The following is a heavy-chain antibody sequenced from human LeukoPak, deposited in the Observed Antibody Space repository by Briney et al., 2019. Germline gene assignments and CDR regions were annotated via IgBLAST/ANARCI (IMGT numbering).Heavy chain of an antibody. CDR3: ARDLRYDFWSGYLNGFAP. V-gene: IGHV3-48*03. CDR2: ISSSGSTI. CDR1: GFTFSSYE. D-gene: IGHD3-3*01. Sequence: HGGSLRRSCAASGFTFSSYEMNWVRQAPGKGLEWVSYISSSGSTIYYADSVKGRFTISRDNAKNSLYLQMNSLRAEDTAVYYCARDLRYDFWSGYLNGFAPWGQGTLVTVSS. J-gene: IGHJ5*02.